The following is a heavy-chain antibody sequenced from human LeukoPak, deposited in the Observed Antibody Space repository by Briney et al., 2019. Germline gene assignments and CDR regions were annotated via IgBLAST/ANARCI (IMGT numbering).Heavy chain of an antibody. Sequence: ASVKVSCKASVYTFTGHHIHWVRQAPGPGLEWMGFINPNSGGTKYAQKFQGRLTMTRGTSITTAYMELRRVTSDDTAVYYCARVGHTSGWDFDYWGQGTLVSVSS. D-gene: IGHD6-19*01. CDR2: INPNSGGT. V-gene: IGHV1-2*02. J-gene: IGHJ4*02. CDR3: ARVGHTSGWDFDY. CDR1: VYTFTGHH.